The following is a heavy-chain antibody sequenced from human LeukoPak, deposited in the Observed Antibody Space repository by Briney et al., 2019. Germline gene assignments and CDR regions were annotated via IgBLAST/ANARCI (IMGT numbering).Heavy chain of an antibody. J-gene: IGHJ4*02. V-gene: IGHV3-49*03. CDR3: TVTMFRGVIIPLHFDY. Sequence: GGSLRLSCTASGFTFGDYAVSWFRQAPGKGLEWGGFIRSKAYGGTTEYAASVKGRFTISRDDSKSIAYLQMNSLKTEDTAVYYCTVTMFRGVIIPLHFDYWGQGTLVTVSS. D-gene: IGHD3-10*01. CDR2: IRSKAYGGTT. CDR1: GFTFGDYA.